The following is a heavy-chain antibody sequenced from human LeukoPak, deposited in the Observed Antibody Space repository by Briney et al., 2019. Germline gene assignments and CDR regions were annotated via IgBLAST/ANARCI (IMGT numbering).Heavy chain of an antibody. D-gene: IGHD3-22*01. CDR3: ARGGSSGYLPYYYYGMDV. J-gene: IGHJ6*02. V-gene: IGHV3-23*01. CDR2: ISGSGGST. Sequence: GGSLRLSCAASGFTFSSYAMSWVRQAPGKGLEWVSAISGSGGSTYYADSVKGRFTISRDNSKNSLYLQMNSLRAEDTAVYYCARGGSSGYLPYYYYGMDVWGQGTTVTVSS. CDR1: GFTFSSYA.